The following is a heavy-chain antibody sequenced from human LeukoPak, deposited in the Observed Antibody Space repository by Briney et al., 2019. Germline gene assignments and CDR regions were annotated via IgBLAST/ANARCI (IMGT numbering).Heavy chain of an antibody. CDR2: ISYDGSKK. Sequence: GGSLRLSCAASGFTFNSYGINWVRKAPGKGLEWVAVISYDGSKKYYTDSVKGRFTISRDNSKNTLDLQMNSLRVEDTAMYYCAKDWRAAVDRGSPLDYWGQGTLVTVSS. J-gene: IGHJ4*02. CDR1: GFTFNSYG. CDR3: AKDWRAAVDRGSPLDY. D-gene: IGHD6-13*01. V-gene: IGHV3-30*18.